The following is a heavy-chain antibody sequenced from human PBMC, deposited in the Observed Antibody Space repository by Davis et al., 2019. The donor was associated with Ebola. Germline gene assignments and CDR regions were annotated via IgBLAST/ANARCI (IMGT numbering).Heavy chain of an antibody. CDR1: GFAFSNAW. CDR3: ATGRPSRCSDGSCYSVFDY. D-gene: IGHD2-15*01. V-gene: IGHV3-15*01. J-gene: IGHJ4*02. CDR2: FKGGTDDGTT. Sequence: GESLKISCTASGFAFSNAWMNWVRQSPGKGLEWVGRFKGGTDDGTTDYAASVKGRFSISRDDSEDTLYLHMNSLTTEDTAVYYCATGRPSRCSDGSCYSVFDYWGQGTPVTVSS.